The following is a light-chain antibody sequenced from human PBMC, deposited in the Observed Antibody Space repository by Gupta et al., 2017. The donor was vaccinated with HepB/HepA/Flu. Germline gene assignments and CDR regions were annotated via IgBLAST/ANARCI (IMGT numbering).Light chain of an antibody. CDR1: QSISDY. Sequence: DIKMTQSPSSLSASVGDRVTITCRANQSISDYLDWHLQKPVIAPNLLIYRTTNLHDGVPSRFSRSGSVTDFTLTISRRQPEDFATYSCQQIDSSLIWTFSEGTKLEIK. V-gene: IGKV1-39*01. J-gene: IGKJ1*01. CDR3: QQIDSSLIWT. CDR2: RTT.